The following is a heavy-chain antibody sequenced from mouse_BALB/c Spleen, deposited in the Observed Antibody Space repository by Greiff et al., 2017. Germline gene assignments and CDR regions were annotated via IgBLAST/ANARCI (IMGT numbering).Heavy chain of an antibody. V-gene: IGHV5-17*02. CDR3: ARGGVYGSSPFAY. D-gene: IGHD1-1*01. J-gene: IGHJ3*01. CDR2: ISSGSSTI. Sequence: EVKLMESGGGLVQPGGSRKLSCAASGFTFSSFGMHWVRQAPEKGLEWVAYISSGSSTIYYADTVKGRFTISRDNPKNTLFLQMTSLRSEDTAMYYCARGGVYGSSPFAYWGQGTLVTVSA. CDR1: GFTFSSFG.